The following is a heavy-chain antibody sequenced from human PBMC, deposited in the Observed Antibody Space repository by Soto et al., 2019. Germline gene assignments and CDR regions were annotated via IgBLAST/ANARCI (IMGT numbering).Heavy chain of an antibody. CDR3: ARDLALAGNY. D-gene: IGHD6-19*01. V-gene: IGHV3-21*01. Sequence: PGESLSLSCAASGFTFSSYAMNWVRQTQEKGLEWVSSISSTSSYTHYSDSVKGRFTISRDNANNSLFLQMNSLRAEDTATYYCARDLALAGNYWGQGVLVTVSS. J-gene: IGHJ4*02. CDR1: GFTFSSYA. CDR2: ISSTSSYT.